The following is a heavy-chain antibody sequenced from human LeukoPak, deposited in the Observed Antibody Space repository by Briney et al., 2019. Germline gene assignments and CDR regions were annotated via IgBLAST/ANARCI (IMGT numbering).Heavy chain of an antibody. CDR3: ARGGGTYGGHGIVAY. CDR2: VNHSGST. V-gene: IGHV4-34*01. Sequence: SETLSLTCADYGASFSGNYWSWIRQPPGKGLEWIGEVNHSGSTNYNPSLKSRVTISVDTSNSQFSLKLNSVTAADTAVYYCARGGGTYGGHGIVAYWGQGTLVTVSS. J-gene: IGHJ4*02. D-gene: IGHD4-23*01. CDR1: GASFSGNY.